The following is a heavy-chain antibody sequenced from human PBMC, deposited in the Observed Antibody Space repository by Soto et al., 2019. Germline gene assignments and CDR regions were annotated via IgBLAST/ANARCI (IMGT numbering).Heavy chain of an antibody. Sequence: ASVKVSCKASGYTFTSYAMHWVRQAPGQRLEWMGWINAGNGNTKYSQKFQGRVTITRDTSASTAYMELSSLRSEDTAVYYCARVVQWLVRGAFDIWGQGTMVTVSS. CDR3: ARVVQWLVRGAFDI. V-gene: IGHV1-3*01. D-gene: IGHD6-19*01. J-gene: IGHJ3*02. CDR2: INAGNGNT. CDR1: GYTFTSYA.